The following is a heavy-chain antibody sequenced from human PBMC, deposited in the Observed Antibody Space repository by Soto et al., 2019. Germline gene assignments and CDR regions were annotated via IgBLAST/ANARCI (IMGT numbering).Heavy chain of an antibody. CDR3: ARVGDSSSWQYYYYGMDV. CDR2: IIPIFGTA. D-gene: IGHD6-13*01. Sequence: SVKVSCKASGGTFSSYAISWVRQAPGQGLEWMGGIIPIFGTANYAQKFQGRVTITADESTSTAYMELSSLRSEDTAVYYCARVGDSSSWQYYYYGMDVWGQGTTVTVSS. CDR1: GGTFSSYA. J-gene: IGHJ6*02. V-gene: IGHV1-69*13.